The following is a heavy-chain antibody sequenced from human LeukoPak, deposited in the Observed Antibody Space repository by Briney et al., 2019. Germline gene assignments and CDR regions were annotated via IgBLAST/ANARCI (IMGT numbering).Heavy chain of an antibody. D-gene: IGHD4-11*01. CDR1: GGTFSSYA. CDR2: IIPIFGTA. J-gene: IGHJ4*02. Sequence: GASVKVSCKASGGTFSSYAISWVRQAPGQGLEWMGGIIPIFGTANYAQKLQGRVTMTTDTSTSTAYMELRSLRSDDTAVYYCARVLDYNRPPDYWGQGTLVTVSS. V-gene: IGHV1-69*05. CDR3: ARVLDYNRPPDY.